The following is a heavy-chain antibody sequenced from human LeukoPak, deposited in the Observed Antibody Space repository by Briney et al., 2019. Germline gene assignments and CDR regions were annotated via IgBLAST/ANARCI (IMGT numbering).Heavy chain of an antibody. J-gene: IGHJ4*02. Sequence: PSETLSLTCTVSGGSISSGGYYWSWIRQHPGKGLEWIGYIYYSGSTYYNPSLKSRVTISVDTSKNQFSLKLSSVTAADTAVYYCATGTKTTYYDFWSGYQYYFDYWGQGTLVTVSS. CDR1: GGSISSGGYY. CDR3: ATGTKTTYYDFWSGYQYYFDY. V-gene: IGHV4-30-4*08. CDR2: IYYSGST. D-gene: IGHD3-3*01.